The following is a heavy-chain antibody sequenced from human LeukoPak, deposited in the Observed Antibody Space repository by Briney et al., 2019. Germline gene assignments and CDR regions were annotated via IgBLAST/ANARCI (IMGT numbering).Heavy chain of an antibody. Sequence: GGSLRLSCAASGFTLSTYAMSWVRQTPGKGLEWVAATSSSDAGTYHADSVRGRFTISRDNSKNTLYLQMNSLRSEDTAVYYCARSPTGSGSYYGLDYWGQGTLVTVSS. D-gene: IGHD1-26*01. V-gene: IGHV3-23*01. CDR3: ARSPTGSGSYYGLDY. CDR2: TSSSDAGT. CDR1: GFTLSTYA. J-gene: IGHJ4*02.